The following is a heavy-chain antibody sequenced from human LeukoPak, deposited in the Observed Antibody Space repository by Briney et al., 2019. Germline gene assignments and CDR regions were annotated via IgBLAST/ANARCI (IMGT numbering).Heavy chain of an antibody. CDR1: GHIFSSSD. V-gene: IGHV1-18*01. CDR3: ARVGQGSGYSHYYYYMDV. D-gene: IGHD3-22*01. CDR2: ISAYNDNT. J-gene: IGHJ6*03. Sequence: ASVKVSCKASGHIFSSSDISWVRQAPGQGLEWMGWISAYNDNTNYAQKFQGRVTMTTDTSTSTAYMELRSLRSDDTAVYYCARVGQGSGYSHYYYYMDVWGKGTTVTVSS.